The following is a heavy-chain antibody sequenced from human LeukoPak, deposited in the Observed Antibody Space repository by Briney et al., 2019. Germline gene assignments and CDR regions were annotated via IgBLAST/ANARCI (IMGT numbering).Heavy chain of an antibody. Sequence: PSETLSLTCTVSGYSISSGYYWGWIRQPPGKGLEWIGSIYHSRSTYYNPSLKSRVTISVDMSKNQFSLKLSSVTAADTAVYYCASYSGSSGYYYPYFDYWGQGTLVTVSS. D-gene: IGHD3-22*01. CDR1: GYSISSGYY. J-gene: IGHJ4*02. CDR2: IYHSRST. CDR3: ASYSGSSGYYYPYFDY. V-gene: IGHV4-38-2*02.